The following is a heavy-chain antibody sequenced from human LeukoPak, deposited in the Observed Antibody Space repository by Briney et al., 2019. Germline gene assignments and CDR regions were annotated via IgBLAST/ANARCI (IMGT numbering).Heavy chain of an antibody. D-gene: IGHD2-21*01. Sequence: GGSLRLSCAASGFTFSSYWMSWVRQAPGKGLEWVANIKQDGSEKYYVDSVKGRFTISRDNAKNPLYLQMNSLRAEDTAIYYCARDPSGDCHFDYWGQGTLVTVSS. CDR2: IKQDGSEK. CDR3: ARDPSGDCHFDY. CDR1: GFTFSSYW. J-gene: IGHJ4*02. V-gene: IGHV3-7*01.